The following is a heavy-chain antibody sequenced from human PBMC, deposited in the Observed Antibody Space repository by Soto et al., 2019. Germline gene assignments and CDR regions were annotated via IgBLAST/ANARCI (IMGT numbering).Heavy chain of an antibody. D-gene: IGHD6-6*01. V-gene: IGHV1-2*02. CDR3: AKDLTRQLAYWLDP. Sequence: ASVKVSCKASGFSFTGYYIHWLPQAPGQGLEWMGWINAHSGGTEYAQKFQGRVTLTRDTSIATAYLTLTSLTSDDTALYYCAKDLTRQLAYWLDPWGQGTQGTVAS. CDR2: INAHSGGT. J-gene: IGHJ5*02. CDR1: GFSFTGYY.